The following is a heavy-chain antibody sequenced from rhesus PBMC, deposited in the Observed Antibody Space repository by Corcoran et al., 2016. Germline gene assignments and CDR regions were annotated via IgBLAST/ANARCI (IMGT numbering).Heavy chain of an antibody. V-gene: IGHV4-173*01. CDR3: ARERYTSGSIRCDV. J-gene: IGHJ5-1*01. Sequence: QLQMQESGAGLLTPTETLPHTCAVSGGSISSTSWRGVRPPPEKGLDWIGHISCSGGSTDYHPSLKSRVTISADTSKNQFSLKLTSVTAADTAVYYCARERYTSGSIRCDVWGPGVLVTVPS. CDR2: ISCSGGST. CDR1: GGSISSTS. D-gene: IGHD6-31*01.